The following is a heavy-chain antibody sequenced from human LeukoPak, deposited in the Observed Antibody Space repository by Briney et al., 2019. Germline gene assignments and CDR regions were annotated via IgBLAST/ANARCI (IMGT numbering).Heavy chain of an antibody. CDR2: ISGSGGST. Sequence: PGGPLRLSCAASGFTFSSYAMSWVRQAPGKGLEWVSAISGSGGSTYYADSVKGRFTISRDNSKNTLYLQMNSLRAEDTAVYYCAKALGYCSSTSCYYYYGMDVWGQGTTVTVSS. CDR1: GFTFSSYA. J-gene: IGHJ6*02. V-gene: IGHV3-23*01. CDR3: AKALGYCSSTSCYYYYGMDV. D-gene: IGHD2-2*01.